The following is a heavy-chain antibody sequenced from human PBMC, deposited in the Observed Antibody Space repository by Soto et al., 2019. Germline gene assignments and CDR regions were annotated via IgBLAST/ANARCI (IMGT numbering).Heavy chain of an antibody. D-gene: IGHD1-1*01. CDR2: IYYSGST. CDR1: GGSVSSSGHY. J-gene: IGHJ6*03. Sequence: QVQLQESGPALVRPSQTLSLTCSVSGGSVSSSGHYWSWIRQHPGKGLEWIGYIYYSGSTYYNPSLESRLTISLDTSKNEFFLKLSSVTAAETAVYYCAREEGGTRGYYYIDVWGKGTTGTVSS. V-gene: IGHV4-31*03. CDR3: AREEGGTRGYYYIDV.